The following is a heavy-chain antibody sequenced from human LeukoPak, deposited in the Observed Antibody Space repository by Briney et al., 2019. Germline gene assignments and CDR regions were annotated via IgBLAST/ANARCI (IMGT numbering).Heavy chain of an antibody. CDR3: ARVRFRGIAVANDAFDI. CDR1: GFTFSSYW. J-gene: IGHJ3*02. CDR2: ISSSSSYI. V-gene: IGHV3-21*01. D-gene: IGHD6-19*01. Sequence: GGSLRLSCAGSGFTFSSYWMSWVRQAPGKGLEWVSSISSSSSYIYYADSVKGRFTISRDNAKNSLYLQMNSLRAEDTAVYYCARVRFRGIAVANDAFDIWGQGTMVTVSS.